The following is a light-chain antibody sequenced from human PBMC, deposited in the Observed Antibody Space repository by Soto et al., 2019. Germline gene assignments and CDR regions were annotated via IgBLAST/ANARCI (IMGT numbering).Light chain of an antibody. CDR3: SSYTSTTTLVL. CDR1: SSDVGDYNY. J-gene: IGLJ2*01. V-gene: IGLV2-14*01. Sequence: QSVLTQPASVSGSPGQSITISCTGSSSDVGDYNYVSWYQQHPGKAPKVMIYEVSNRPSGVSNRFSGSKSGNTAFLTISGLQAEDEADYYCSSYTSTTTLVLFGGGTKLTVL. CDR2: EVS.